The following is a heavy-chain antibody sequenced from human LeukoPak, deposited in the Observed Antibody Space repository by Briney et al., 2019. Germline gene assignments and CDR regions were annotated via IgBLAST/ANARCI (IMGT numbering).Heavy chain of an antibody. J-gene: IGHJ4*02. CDR3: ARGGLRYFDY. CDR2: INHSGST. D-gene: IGHD3-9*01. V-gene: IGHV4-34*01. Sequence: SETLSLTCAVYGESFRGYYSSWIRQPPGKGLEWIGEINHSGSTNYNPSLKSRVTISVDTSKNQFSLKLSSVTAADTAVYYCARGGLRYFDYWGQGTLVTVSS. CDR1: GESFRGYY.